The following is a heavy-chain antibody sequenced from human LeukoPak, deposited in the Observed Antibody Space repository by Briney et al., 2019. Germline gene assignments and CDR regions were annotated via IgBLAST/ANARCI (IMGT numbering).Heavy chain of an antibody. V-gene: IGHV1-69*13. CDR1: GGTFSSYA. Sequence: SVKVSCKASGGTFSSYAISWVRQAPGQGLEWMGGIIPIFGTANYAQKFQGRVTITADESTSTAYMELSSLRSEDTAVYYCARGNLLDYDFWSGYYFDYWGQGTLVTVSS. CDR3: ARGNLLDYDFWSGYYFDY. J-gene: IGHJ4*02. D-gene: IGHD3-3*01. CDR2: IIPIFGTA.